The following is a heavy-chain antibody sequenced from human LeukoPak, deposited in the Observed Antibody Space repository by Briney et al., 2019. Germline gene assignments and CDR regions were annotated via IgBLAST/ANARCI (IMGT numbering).Heavy chain of an antibody. J-gene: IGHJ3*02. D-gene: IGHD3-10*01. V-gene: IGHV4-4*02. CDR1: GGSISSSNW. CDR2: IYHSGST. CDR3: ARDLYGSGSYQAGGDAFDI. Sequence: PSGTLSLTCAVSGGSISSSNWWSWVRQPPGKGLEWIGEIYHSGSTNYNPSLKSRVTISGDTSKNQFSLKLSSVTAADTAVYYCARDLYGSGSYQAGGDAFDIWGQGTMVTVSS.